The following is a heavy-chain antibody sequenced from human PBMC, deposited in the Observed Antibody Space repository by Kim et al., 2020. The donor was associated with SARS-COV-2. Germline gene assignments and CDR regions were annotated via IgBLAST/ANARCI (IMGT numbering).Heavy chain of an antibody. CDR3: TTGSSWLYSDAFDI. D-gene: IGHD6-13*01. J-gene: IGHJ3*02. V-gene: IGHV3-73*01. Sequence: AALVKGRFTISRDDSKNTAYLQMNSLKTEDTAVYYCTTGSSWLYSDAFDIWGQGTMVTVSS.